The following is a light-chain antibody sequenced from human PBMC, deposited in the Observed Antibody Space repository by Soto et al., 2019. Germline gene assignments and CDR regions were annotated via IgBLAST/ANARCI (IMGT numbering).Light chain of an antibody. CDR3: QQYGSSPPLT. J-gene: IGKJ5*01. V-gene: IGKV3-20*01. Sequence: EIVLTQSPGTLSLSPGDRATLWCRASQTISSTYFACYQQKPGQAPRRLIYAASTRATGIPDRFSGSGSGTEFTLTISSLQSEDFAVYYCQQYGSSPPLTFGQGTRLEIK. CDR1: QTISSTY. CDR2: AAS.